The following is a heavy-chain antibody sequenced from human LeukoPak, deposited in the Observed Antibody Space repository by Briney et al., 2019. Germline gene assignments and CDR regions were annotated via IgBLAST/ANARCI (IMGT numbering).Heavy chain of an antibody. V-gene: IGHV3-48*03. Sequence: GGSLRLSCAASGFTFSSYEMNWVRQAPGKGLEWVSYISSSGTNIYYADSVKGRFTISRDNAKNPLYLQMNSLRAEDTAVYYCARETPYGGNPAFDYWGQGTLVTVSS. CDR3: ARETPYGGNPAFDY. D-gene: IGHD4/OR15-4a*01. J-gene: IGHJ4*02. CDR2: ISSSGTNI. CDR1: GFTFSSYE.